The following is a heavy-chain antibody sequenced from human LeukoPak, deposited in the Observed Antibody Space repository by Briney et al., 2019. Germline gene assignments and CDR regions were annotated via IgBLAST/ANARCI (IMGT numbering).Heavy chain of an antibody. CDR2: IISFSATT. CDR1: GGTFSSYD. CDR3: ARDMTMWDNWNYGPAFDI. D-gene: IGHD1-7*01. V-gene: IGHV1-69*05. J-gene: IGHJ3*02. Sequence: SVKVSCKASGGTFSSYDISWVRQAPGQGLEWMGRIISFSATTTYAPKSEGTVTISTHESTSTAYMELSSLRAEDTAVYYCARDMTMWDNWNYGPAFDIWGQGTMVTVSS.